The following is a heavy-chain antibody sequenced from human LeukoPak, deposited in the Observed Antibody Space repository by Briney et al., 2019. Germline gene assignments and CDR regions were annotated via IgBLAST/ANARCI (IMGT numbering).Heavy chain of an antibody. CDR1: GYTFTSYD. J-gene: IGHJ5*02. D-gene: IGHD3-22*01. CDR3: ASWFYDSSGYYFSGFDP. V-gene: IGHV1-8*01. CDR2: MNPNSGNT. Sequence: ASVKVSCKASGYTFTSYDINWVRQATGQGLEWMGWMNPNSGNTGYAQKFQGRVTMTRNTSISTAYMGLSSLRSEDTAVYYCASWFYDSSGYYFSGFDPWGQGTLVTVSS.